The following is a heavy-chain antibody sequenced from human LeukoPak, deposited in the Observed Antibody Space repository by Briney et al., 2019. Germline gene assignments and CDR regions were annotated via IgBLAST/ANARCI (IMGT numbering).Heavy chain of an antibody. CDR3: ARVYYYDSSPEDAFDI. D-gene: IGHD3-22*01. J-gene: IGHJ3*02. CDR1: GYTFTSYD. V-gene: IGHV1-8*01. CDR2: MNPNSGNT. Sequence: ASVKVSCKASGYTFTSYDINWVRQATGQGLEWMGWMNPNSGNTGYAQKFQGRVTMTRNTSISTAYMELSSLRSEDTAVYYCARVYYYDSSPEDAFDIWGQGTMVTVSS.